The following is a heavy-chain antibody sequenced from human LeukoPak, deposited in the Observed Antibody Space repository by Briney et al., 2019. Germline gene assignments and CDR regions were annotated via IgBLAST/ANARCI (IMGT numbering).Heavy chain of an antibody. J-gene: IGHJ4*02. V-gene: IGHV4-34*01. CDR3: ARGNPLITMVRGVPPYYFDY. CDR2: INHSGST. D-gene: IGHD3-10*01. Sequence: PSETLSLTCAVYGGSFSGYYWSWIRQPPGKGLEWIGEINHSGSTNYNPSLKSRVTISVDTSKNQCSLKLSSVTAADTAVYYCARGNPLITMVRGVPPYYFDYWGQGTLVTVSS. CDR1: GGSFSGYY.